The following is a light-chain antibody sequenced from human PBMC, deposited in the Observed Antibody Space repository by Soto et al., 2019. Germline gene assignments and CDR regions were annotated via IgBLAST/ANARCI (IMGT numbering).Light chain of an antibody. CDR1: SSDVGGYNF. CDR3: NLKLSTGAVG. Sequence: QSVLTQPASVSGSPGQSITVSCTGTSSDVGGYNFVSWYKQHPGKAPKLLIYEVSNRPSGVSNRFSGSKSGNTASPAISGLQGWEEADYYRNLKLSTGAVGFGGGTKLTVL. V-gene: IGLV2-14*01. J-gene: IGLJ2*01. CDR2: EVS.